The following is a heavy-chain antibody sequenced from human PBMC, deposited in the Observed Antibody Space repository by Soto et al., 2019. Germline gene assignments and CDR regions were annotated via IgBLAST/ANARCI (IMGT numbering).Heavy chain of an antibody. V-gene: IGHV4-31*03. CDR1: GGSISSGGYY. CDR2: IYYSGST. D-gene: IGHD2-2*01. CDR3: ARDRASSTSRYVQGEAFDI. Sequence: PSETLSLTCTVTGGSISSGGYYWSWIRQHPGKGLEWIGYIYYSGSTYYNPSLKSRVTRAVDTSKNQFSLKLSSVTAADTAVYYCARDRASSTSRYVQGEAFDIWGQGTMVTVSS. J-gene: IGHJ3*02.